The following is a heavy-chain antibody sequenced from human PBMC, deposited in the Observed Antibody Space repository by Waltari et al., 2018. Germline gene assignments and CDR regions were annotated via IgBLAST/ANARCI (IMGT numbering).Heavy chain of an antibody. J-gene: IGHJ6*02. V-gene: IGHV1-69*01. CDR2: IIPTLCTA. CDR3: ASIQEIATTPYYYYYGMDV. CDR1: GGTFSSYA. Sequence: QVQLVQSGAEVKKPGSSVKVSCKASGGTFSSYAISWVRQAPGQGLEWMGGIIPTLCTANCAQKFHGRVTITADESTSTAYMELSSLRSEDTAVYYCASIQEIATTPYYYYYGMDVWGQGTTVTVSS. D-gene: IGHD2-21*01.